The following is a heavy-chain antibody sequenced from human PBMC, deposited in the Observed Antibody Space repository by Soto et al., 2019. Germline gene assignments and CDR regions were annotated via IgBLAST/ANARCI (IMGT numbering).Heavy chain of an antibody. CDR2: VSAYNGER. D-gene: IGHD6-6*01. J-gene: IGHJ4*01. Sequence: QVQLVQSGAEVKKPGASVKVSCKASGYTFTNYGINWVRQAPGQGLEWLGWVSAYNGERRYAQRVQARVIMTTDTSTTTAYMELRSLRYDDTGVYYCSRGTSIPASGDYWGQGTLVTVSS. V-gene: IGHV1-18*01. CDR3: SRGTSIPASGDY. CDR1: GYTFTNYG.